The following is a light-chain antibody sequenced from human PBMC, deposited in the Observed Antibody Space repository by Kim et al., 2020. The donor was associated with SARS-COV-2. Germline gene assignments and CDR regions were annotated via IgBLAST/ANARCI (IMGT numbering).Light chain of an antibody. V-gene: IGLV3-1*01. CDR1: LLGNKY. Sequence: SYELTQPPSVSVSPGQTASITCSGDLLGNKYSCWYLQKPGQSPVLIIYQDVKRPSGIPERFSGSNSGNTATLTISGTQAVDEADYFCQAWDSSTVVFGGGTQLTVL. CDR2: QDV. CDR3: QAWDSSTVV. J-gene: IGLJ2*01.